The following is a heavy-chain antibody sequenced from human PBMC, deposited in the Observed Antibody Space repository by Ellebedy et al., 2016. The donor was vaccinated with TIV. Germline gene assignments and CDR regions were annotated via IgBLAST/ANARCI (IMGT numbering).Heavy chain of an antibody. V-gene: IGHV4-61*01. CDR1: GGSVSSGSYY. CDR3: ARHHWPEGSGYFDL. Sequence: SETLSLXXTVSGGSVSSGSYYWSWIRQPPGKGLEWIGYIYYSGSTNYNPSLKSRVTMSVDTSKNQFSLKLSSVTAADTAVYYCARHHWPEGSGYFDLWGRGTLVTVSS. CDR2: IYYSGST. D-gene: IGHD3-10*01. J-gene: IGHJ2*01.